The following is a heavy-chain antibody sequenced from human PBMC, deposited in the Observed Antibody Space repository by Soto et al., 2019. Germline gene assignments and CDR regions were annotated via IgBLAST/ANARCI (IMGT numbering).Heavy chain of an antibody. CDR2: IIPIFGTA. Sequence: SVKVSCKASGGTFSSYAISWVRQAPGQGLEWMGGIIPIFGTANYAQKFQGRVTITADKSTSTAYMELSSLRSEDTAVYYCASSIRGRQQLGRTFDYWGQGTLVTVSS. D-gene: IGHD6-13*01. V-gene: IGHV1-69*06. CDR1: GGTFSSYA. J-gene: IGHJ4*02. CDR3: ASSIRGRQQLGRTFDY.